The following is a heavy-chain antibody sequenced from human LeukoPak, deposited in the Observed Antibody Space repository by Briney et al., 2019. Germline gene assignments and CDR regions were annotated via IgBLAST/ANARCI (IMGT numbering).Heavy chain of an antibody. CDR2: IFYSGST. J-gene: IGHJ3*02. Sequence: GSLRLSCAASGFTFTKYWMSWVRQPPGKGLEWIGNIFYSGSTYYSPSLRSRVTISLDTSRNQFSLKLNSVTAADTAVYYCAKSNGYGLVDIWGQGTMVTVSS. V-gene: IGHV4-4*02. CDR3: AKSNGYGLVDI. CDR1: GFTFTKYW. D-gene: IGHD3-10*01.